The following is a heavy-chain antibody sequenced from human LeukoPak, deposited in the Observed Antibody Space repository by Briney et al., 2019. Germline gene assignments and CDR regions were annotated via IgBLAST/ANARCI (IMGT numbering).Heavy chain of an antibody. CDR2: ISYDGSNK. CDR1: GFTFSSYA. D-gene: IGHD3-22*01. J-gene: IGHJ4*02. CDR3: ARDLPEGRPYYDSSGYRDY. Sequence: PGRSLRLSCAASGFTFSSYAMHWVRQAPGKGLEWVAVISYDGSNKYYADSVKGRFTISRDNSKNTLYLQMNSLRAEDTAVYYCARDLPEGRPYYDSSGYRDYWGQGTLVTVSS. V-gene: IGHV3-30-3*01.